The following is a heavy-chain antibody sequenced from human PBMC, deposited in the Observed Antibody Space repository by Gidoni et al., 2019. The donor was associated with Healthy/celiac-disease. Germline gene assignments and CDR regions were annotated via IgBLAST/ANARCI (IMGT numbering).Heavy chain of an antibody. V-gene: IGHV5-10-1*01. CDR1: GYSFTSYW. Sequence: EVQLVQSGAEVKKPGESLRIYCTGSGYSFTSYWISWVRQMPGKGLEWMGRIDPSDSYTNYSPSFQGHVTISADKSISTAYLQWSSLKASDTAMYYCARHIPLPGEYYDSSGYYYDWGQGTLVTVSS. J-gene: IGHJ4*02. D-gene: IGHD3-22*01. CDR3: ARHIPLPGEYYDSSGYYYD. CDR2: IDPSDSYT.